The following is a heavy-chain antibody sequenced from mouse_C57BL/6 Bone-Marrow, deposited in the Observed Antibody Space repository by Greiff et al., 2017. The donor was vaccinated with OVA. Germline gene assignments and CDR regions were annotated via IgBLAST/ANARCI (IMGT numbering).Heavy chain of an antibody. Sequence: VKVVESGAELARPGASVKLSCKASGYTFTSYGISWVKQRTGQGLEWIGEIYPRSGNTYYNEKFKGKATLTADKSSSTAYMELRSLTSEDSAVYFCAREGSLYYSNYFYAMDYWGQGTSVTVSS. CDR1: GYTFTSYG. CDR3: AREGSLYYSNYFYAMDY. CDR2: IYPRSGNT. V-gene: IGHV1-81*01. D-gene: IGHD2-5*01. J-gene: IGHJ4*01.